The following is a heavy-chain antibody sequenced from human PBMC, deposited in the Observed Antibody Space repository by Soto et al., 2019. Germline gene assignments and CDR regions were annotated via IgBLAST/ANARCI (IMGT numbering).Heavy chain of an antibody. D-gene: IGHD6-6*01. Sequence: RLSCAASGFTFSSYSMNWVRQAPGKGLGWVSKIGSSGSTIWYADSVKGRFTISRDNAKNSLYLQMNSLRGEDTAVYYCARATYSSSYYFDSWGQGTLVT. J-gene: IGHJ4*02. V-gene: IGHV3-48*04. CDR3: ARATYSSSYYFDS. CDR2: IGSSGSTI. CDR1: GFTFSSYS.